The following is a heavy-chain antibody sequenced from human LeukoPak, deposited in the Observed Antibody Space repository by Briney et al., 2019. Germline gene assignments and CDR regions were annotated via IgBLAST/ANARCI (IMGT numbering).Heavy chain of an antibody. CDR1: GFSFSSSA. J-gene: IGHJ4*02. D-gene: IGHD6-19*01. CDR2: LSGSGDST. Sequence: GGSLRLSCTASGFSFSSSAMSWGRQAPGKGLEWVSTLSGSGDSTYYADSVKGRFTISRDNSKNTLYLQMNSLRAEDTAVYYCAKESIAVAGNVDYWGQGTLVTVSS. V-gene: IGHV3-23*01. CDR3: AKESIAVAGNVDY.